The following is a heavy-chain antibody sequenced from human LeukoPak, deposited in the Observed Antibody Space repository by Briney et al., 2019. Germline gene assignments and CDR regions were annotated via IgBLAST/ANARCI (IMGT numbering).Heavy chain of an antibody. J-gene: IGHJ4*02. V-gene: IGHV1-69*13. CDR3: ATSQNETRYSSGWSYYFDY. D-gene: IGHD6-19*01. CDR1: GGTFSSYA. Sequence: SAKVSCKASGGTFSSYAISWVRQAPGQGLEWMGGIIPIFGTANYAQKLQGRVTITADESTSTAYMELSSLRSEDTAVYYCATSQNETRYSSGWSYYFDYWGEGTLVTVSS. CDR2: IIPIFGTA.